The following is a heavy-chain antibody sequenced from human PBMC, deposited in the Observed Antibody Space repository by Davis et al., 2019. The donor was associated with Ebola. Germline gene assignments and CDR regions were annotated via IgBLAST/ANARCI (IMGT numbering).Heavy chain of an antibody. V-gene: IGHV1-69*13. Sequence: SVKVSCKASGGTFSTYGITWVRQAPGQGLEWMGGIIPIFGTTNYAQKFQGRVTITADVSTSTAYMDLSSLRSEDTAVYYCARDRREIGGMDVWGKGTTVTVSS. D-gene: IGHD5-24*01. CDR2: IIPIFGTT. J-gene: IGHJ6*04. CDR3: ARDRREIGGMDV. CDR1: GGTFSTYG.